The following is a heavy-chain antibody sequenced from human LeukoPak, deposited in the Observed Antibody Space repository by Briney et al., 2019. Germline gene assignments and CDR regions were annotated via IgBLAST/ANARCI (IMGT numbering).Heavy chain of an antibody. D-gene: IGHD6-19*01. Sequence: PGGSLRLSCAASGFTFSSYSMNWVRQAPGKGLEWVSSISSSSSYIYYADSVKGRFTISRDNAKNSLYLQMNSLRAEDTAVYYCARGRFQWLVRLSTIDYWGQGTLVTVSS. V-gene: IGHV3-21*01. CDR1: GFTFSSYS. CDR3: ARGRFQWLVRLSTIDY. CDR2: ISSSSSYI. J-gene: IGHJ4*02.